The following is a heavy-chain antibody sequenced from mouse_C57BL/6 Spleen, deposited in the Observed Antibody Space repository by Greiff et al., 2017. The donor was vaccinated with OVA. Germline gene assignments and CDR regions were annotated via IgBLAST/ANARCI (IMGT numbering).Heavy chain of an antibody. CDR3: AGGGYYVGYFDD. D-gene: IGHD2-3*01. CDR2: LDPEDGDT. V-gene: IGHV14-2*01. CDR1: GFNITDYY. J-gene: IGHJ2*01. Sequence: VQLQQSGAELVKPGASVKLSCTASGFNITDYYMHWVKQRTEQGLEWIGRLDPEDGDTKYAPKFQGKAPITADPSSHTAYRPLSSLTSEDTAVYYWAGGGYYVGYFDDWGQGTTRTVSS.